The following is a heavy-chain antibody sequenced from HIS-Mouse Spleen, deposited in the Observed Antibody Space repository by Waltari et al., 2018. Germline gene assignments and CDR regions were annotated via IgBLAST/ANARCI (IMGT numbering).Heavy chain of an antibody. V-gene: IGHV4-59*11. Sequence: QVQLQESGPGLVKPSETLSLTCTVSGGPISSHYWSWNREPPGNGLEWLGYIYYSGSTNYNPSLKSRVTISVDTSKNQFSLKLSSVTAADTAVYYCASSYYYDSSGYNRAEYFQHWGQGTLVTVSS. D-gene: IGHD3-22*01. CDR3: ASSYYYDSSGYNRAEYFQH. CDR2: IYYSGST. CDR1: GGPISSHY. J-gene: IGHJ1*01.